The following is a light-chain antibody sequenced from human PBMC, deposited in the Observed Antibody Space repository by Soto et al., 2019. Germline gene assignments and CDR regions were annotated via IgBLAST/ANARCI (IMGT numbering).Light chain of an antibody. CDR1: QSVSSSF. J-gene: IGKJ4*01. CDR2: GAS. Sequence: EIVLTQSPGTLSLSPGERATLSCRASQSVSSSFLAWYQQKPGQAPRLLIYGASSRATGIPDRFSGSGSGTDFTLIISRLEPEDVAVYYCQQYDSSPLTFGGGTKVEIK. CDR3: QQYDSSPLT. V-gene: IGKV3-20*01.